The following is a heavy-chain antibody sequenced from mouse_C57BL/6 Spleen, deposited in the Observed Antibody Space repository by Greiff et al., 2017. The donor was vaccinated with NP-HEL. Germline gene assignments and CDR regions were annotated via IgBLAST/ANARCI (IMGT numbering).Heavy chain of an antibody. J-gene: IGHJ1*03. Sequence: EVMLVESGGGLVKPGGSLKLSCAASGFTFSDYGMHWVRQAPEKGLEWVGYISSCGSTIHYAETVKGRFTISRDNAKNTLFLQMTSLRSEDTAMYYCAKFPWDVWGTGTTVTVSS. CDR2: ISSCGSTI. CDR3: AKFPWDV. V-gene: IGHV5-17*01. CDR1: GFTFSDYG.